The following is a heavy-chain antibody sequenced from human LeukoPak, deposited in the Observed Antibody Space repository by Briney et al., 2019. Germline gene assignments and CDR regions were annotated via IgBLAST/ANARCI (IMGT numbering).Heavy chain of an antibody. Sequence: GGSLRLSCAASGFTFSSYWMHWVRQAPGKGLVSVSRINSDGSSTNYADSVEGRFTISRDNAKNTLYLQTNSLRVEDTAVYYCATHGGVYWGQGTLVTVSS. D-gene: IGHD4-23*01. V-gene: IGHV3-74*01. CDR3: ATHGGVY. J-gene: IGHJ4*02. CDR1: GFTFSSYW. CDR2: INSDGSST.